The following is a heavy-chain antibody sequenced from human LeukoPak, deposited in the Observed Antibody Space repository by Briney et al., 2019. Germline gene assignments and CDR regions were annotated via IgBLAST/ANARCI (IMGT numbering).Heavy chain of an antibody. V-gene: IGHV4-61*02. Sequence: SQTLSLTCTVSGGSISSGSYYWSWIRQPAGKGLEWIGRIYTSGSTNYNPSLKSRVTISVDTSKNQFSLKLSSVTAADTAVYYCARDFKGYCSSTSCLRSDAFDIWGQGTMVTVSS. CDR1: GGSISSGSYY. CDR3: ARDFKGYCSSTSCLRSDAFDI. D-gene: IGHD2-2*01. J-gene: IGHJ3*02. CDR2: IYTSGST.